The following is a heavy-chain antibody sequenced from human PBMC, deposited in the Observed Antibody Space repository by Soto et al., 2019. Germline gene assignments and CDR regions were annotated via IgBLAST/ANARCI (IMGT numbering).Heavy chain of an antibody. D-gene: IGHD1-20*01. CDR3: ARDWYMRQGHWFDP. CDR1: GCSISSGGYY. Sequence: PSETLSLTCTVSGCSISSGGYYWSWIRQHPGKGLEWIGYIYYSGSTYYNPSLKSRVTISVDTSKNQFSLKLSSVTAADTAVYYCARDWYMRQGHWFDPWGQGTLVTVSS. V-gene: IGHV4-31*03. J-gene: IGHJ5*02. CDR2: IYYSGST.